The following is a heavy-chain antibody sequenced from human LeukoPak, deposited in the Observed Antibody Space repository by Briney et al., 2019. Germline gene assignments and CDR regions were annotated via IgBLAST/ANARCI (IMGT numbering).Heavy chain of an antibody. CDR1: GFTFSSYG. V-gene: IGHV3-30*03. J-gene: IGHJ4*02. D-gene: IGHD4-17*01. CDR3: AREQSIATDYGDYIDY. Sequence: GGSLRLSCAASGFTFSSYGMHWVRQAPGKGLEWVAVISYDGSNKYYADSVKGRFTISRDNSKNTLYLQMNSLRAEDTAVYYCAREQSIATDYGDYIDYWGQGTLDTVSS. CDR2: ISYDGSNK.